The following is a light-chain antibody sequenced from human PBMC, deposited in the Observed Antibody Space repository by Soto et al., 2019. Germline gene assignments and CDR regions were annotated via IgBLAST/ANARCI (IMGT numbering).Light chain of an antibody. CDR1: SSDVGGYNY. CDR3: SSDTGSDTVV. J-gene: IGLJ2*01. V-gene: IGLV2-14*01. Sequence: QSALTQPASVSGSPGQSITISCTGTSSDVGGYNYVSWYQQHPGKAPKLMIYDVSNRPSGVSNRFAGSKSGNTASLTSSGLQAEDEADYYCSSDTGSDTVVFGGGTKLTVL. CDR2: DVS.